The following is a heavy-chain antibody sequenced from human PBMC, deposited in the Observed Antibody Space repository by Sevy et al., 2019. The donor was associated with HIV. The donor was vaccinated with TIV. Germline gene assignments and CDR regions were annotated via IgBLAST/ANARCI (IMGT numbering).Heavy chain of an antibody. Sequence: GESLKISCAASGFTFSSYGMHWVRKAPGKGLEWVAVIWFDGSNTYYADSVKGRFTISRDIAENTLHLQMNSLRAEDTAVYYCARDLEFYDYGAYGPSFMPDYWGQGTLVTVSS. CDR2: IWFDGSNT. V-gene: IGHV3-33*01. J-gene: IGHJ4*02. D-gene: IGHD3-16*01. CDR1: GFTFSSYG. CDR3: ARDLEFYDYGAYGPSFMPDY.